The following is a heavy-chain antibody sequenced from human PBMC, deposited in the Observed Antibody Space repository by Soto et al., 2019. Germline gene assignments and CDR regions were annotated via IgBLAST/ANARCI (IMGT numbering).Heavy chain of an antibody. CDR2: IYHSGST. CDR3: ARDGTDGSSWHLGPNWFDP. D-gene: IGHD6-13*01. Sequence: SETLSLTCAVSGGSISSSNWWSWVRQPPGKGLEWIGEIYHSGSTNYNPSLKSRVTISVDKSKNQFSLKLSSVTAADTAVYYCARDGTDGSSWHLGPNWFDPWGQGTLVTVSS. CDR1: GGSISSSNW. V-gene: IGHV4-4*02. J-gene: IGHJ5*02.